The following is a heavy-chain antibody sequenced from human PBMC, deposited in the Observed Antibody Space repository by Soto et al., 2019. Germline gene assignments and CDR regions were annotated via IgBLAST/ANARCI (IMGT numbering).Heavy chain of an antibody. CDR3: ARDLGGWPDY. CDR2: INAGNGNT. V-gene: IGHV1-3*01. D-gene: IGHD6-19*01. Sequence: QVQLVQSGAEVKKPGGSVKVSCNASGYNFTSYAIHWVRQAPGQRLDWMGWINAGNGNTKSSQKFQGRATITRDTSASTAYMEMSSLRDEHTAVYSCARDLGGWPDYWRQGNLVNVS. CDR1: GYNFTSYA. J-gene: IGHJ4*02.